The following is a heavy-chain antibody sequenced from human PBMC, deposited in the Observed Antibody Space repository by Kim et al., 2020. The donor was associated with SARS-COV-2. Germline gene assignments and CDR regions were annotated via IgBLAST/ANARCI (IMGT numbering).Heavy chain of an antibody. CDR3: ARDFKFIGAEPHQTLAYYYGMDV. CDR2: IYTSGST. Sequence: SETLSLTCTVSGGSISSYYWSWIRQPAGKGLEWIGRIYTSGSTNYNPSLKSRVTMSVDTSKNQFSLKLSSVTAADTAVYYCARDFKFIGAEPHQTLAYYYGMDVWGQGTTVTVSS. CDR1: GGSISSYY. V-gene: IGHV4-4*07. D-gene: IGHD3-16*02. J-gene: IGHJ6*02.